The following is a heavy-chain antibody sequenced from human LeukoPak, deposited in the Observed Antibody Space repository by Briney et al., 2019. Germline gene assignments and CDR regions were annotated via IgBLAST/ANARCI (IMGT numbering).Heavy chain of an antibody. CDR1: GGSISTYY. CDR3: ARWPGDVTRAFDI. CDR2: IDYSGST. V-gene: IGHV4-59*01. Sequence: PSETLSLTCTVSGGSISTYYWSWIRQPPGKGLEWIAYIDYSGSTNYNPSLKSRVTISIDMVKTQFSLNLSSVTAADTAAYYCARWPGDVTRAFDIWGQGTMVTASS. J-gene: IGHJ3*02. D-gene: IGHD3-10*01.